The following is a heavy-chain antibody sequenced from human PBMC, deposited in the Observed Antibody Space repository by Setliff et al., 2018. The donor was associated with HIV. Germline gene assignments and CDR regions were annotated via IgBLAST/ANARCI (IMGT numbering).Heavy chain of an antibody. CDR3: AYSGRQLRGPYFDF. CDR1: GLSLSTSGVG. J-gene: IGHJ4*02. D-gene: IGHD1-1*01. Sequence: GSGPTLVNPTQTLTLTCTFSGLSLSTSGVGVGWIRQSPGKALGWLAFIYWNNNKHYSTSLKSRLTVTKDTSKNRVVFTMTNMDPVDTATYYCAYSGRQLRGPYFDFWGQGTPVTVSS. V-gene: IGHV2-5*01. CDR2: IYWNNNK.